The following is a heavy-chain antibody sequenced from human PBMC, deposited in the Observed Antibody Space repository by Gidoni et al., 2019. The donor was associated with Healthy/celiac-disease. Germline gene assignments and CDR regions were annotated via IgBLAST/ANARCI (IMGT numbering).Heavy chain of an antibody. CDR3: AKDMWELLRTAEYFQH. D-gene: IGHD1-26*01. V-gene: IGHV3-23*01. J-gene: IGHJ1*01. Sequence: TISRDNSKNTLYLQMNSLRAEDTAVYYCAKDMWELLRTAEYFQHWGQGTLVTVSS.